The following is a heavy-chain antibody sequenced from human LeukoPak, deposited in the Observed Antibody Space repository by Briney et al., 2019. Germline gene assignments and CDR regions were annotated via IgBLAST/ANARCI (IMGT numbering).Heavy chain of an antibody. CDR1: GYPFTSYY. CDR3: ARDGAAAGTIDY. CDR2: ISAYNGNT. D-gene: IGHD6-13*01. J-gene: IGHJ4*02. V-gene: IGHV1-18*04. Sequence: ASVKVSCKASGYPFTSYYMHWVRQAPGQGLEWMGWISAYNGNTNYAQKLQGRVTMTTDTSTSTAYMELRSLRSDDTAVYYCARDGAAAGTIDYWGQGTLVTVSS.